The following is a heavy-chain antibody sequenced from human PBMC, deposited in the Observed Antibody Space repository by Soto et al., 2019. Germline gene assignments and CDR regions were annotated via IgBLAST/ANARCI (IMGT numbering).Heavy chain of an antibody. Sequence: ASVKVTWKECGYGFASCGISWVRHAPEQGLEWMGSLSVYNGNTNYAQKLQGRVTMTTDTSTSTAYXXRRSLRSDDTAVYYCARVLPNAPYDFWSGYAPGGYGGYTNYYYGMDVWGQGTTVTVSS. J-gene: IGHJ6*02. D-gene: IGHD3-3*01. CDR2: LSVYNGNT. CDR1: GYGFASCG. V-gene: IGHV1-18*01. CDR3: ARVLPNAPYDFWSGYAPGGYGGYTNYYYGMDV.